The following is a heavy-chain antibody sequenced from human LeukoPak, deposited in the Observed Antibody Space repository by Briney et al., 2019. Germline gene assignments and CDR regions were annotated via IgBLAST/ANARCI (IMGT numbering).Heavy chain of an antibody. CDR1: GYTFNNHG. CDR2: VGGYNGDT. V-gene: IGHV1-18*01. Sequence: ASVKVSCKASGYTFNNHGIGWVRQGPGQGLEWMGWVGGYNGDTKYAQKFQGRITLATDTSTSTAYMELRSLRFDDTAVYYCARDIRARSSSGLLDYWGQGTLVTVSS. J-gene: IGHJ4*02. D-gene: IGHD3-22*01. CDR3: ARDIRARSSSGLLDY.